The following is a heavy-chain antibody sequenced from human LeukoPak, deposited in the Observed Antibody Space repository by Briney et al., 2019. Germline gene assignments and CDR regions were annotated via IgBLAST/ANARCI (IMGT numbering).Heavy chain of an antibody. D-gene: IGHD5-18*01. CDR2: IYYSGST. Sequence: SETLSFTCTVSGGSISSYYWSWIRQPPGKGLEWIGYIYYSGSTNYNPFLKSRVTISVDTSKNQFSLKLSSVTAADTAVYYCARGSQSSYGYPFDYWGQGTLVTVSS. V-gene: IGHV4-59*01. CDR3: ARGSQSSYGYPFDY. J-gene: IGHJ4*02. CDR1: GGSISSYY.